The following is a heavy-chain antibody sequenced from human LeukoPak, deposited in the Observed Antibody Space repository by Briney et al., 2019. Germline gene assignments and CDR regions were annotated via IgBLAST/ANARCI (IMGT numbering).Heavy chain of an antibody. J-gene: IGHJ5*02. V-gene: IGHV3-21*04. CDR2: ISSSSSYI. D-gene: IGHD1-1*01. CDR1: GFTFSSYS. CDR3: VRGWQELRS. Sequence: PGGSLRLSCAASGFTFSSYSMNWVRQAPGKGLEWVSSISSSSSYIYYADSVKGRFTISRDNSKNTLFLQMSSLTAEDTAVYYCVRGWQELRSWGRGTLVTVSS.